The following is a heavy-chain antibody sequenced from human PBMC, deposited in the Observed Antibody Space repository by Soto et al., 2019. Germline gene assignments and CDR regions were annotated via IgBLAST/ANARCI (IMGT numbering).Heavy chain of an antibody. D-gene: IGHD6-19*01. CDR3: ARSRYTSGWWTPPFDY. V-gene: IGHV4-59*01. Sequence: QVQLQESGPGLVKPSESLSLTCAVSGGSISSYYWSWIRQPPGKGLEWIGYIYYSGSTNYNPSLKSRDTISVDTSKNQFSLKLTSVTAADTAVYYCARSRYTSGWWTPPFDYWGQGTLVTVSS. CDR2: IYYSGST. J-gene: IGHJ4*02. CDR1: GGSISSYY.